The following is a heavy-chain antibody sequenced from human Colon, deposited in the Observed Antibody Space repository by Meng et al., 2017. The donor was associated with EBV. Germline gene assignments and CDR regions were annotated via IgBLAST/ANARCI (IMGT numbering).Heavy chain of an antibody. J-gene: IGHJ2*01. Sequence: QVQLQESGPGLVKPSKXMSLPCPVSGGSISSGNHYWSWIRQHPGKGLEYIGYIYYSGSTYYNPSLKSRVIISVDTSKNQFSLRLNSVTAADTAVYYCASLYGDSSVWYLDLWGRGTLVTVSS. CDR1: GGSISSGNHY. V-gene: IGHV4-31*03. CDR2: IYYSGST. CDR3: ASLYGDSSVWYLDL. D-gene: IGHD4-17*01.